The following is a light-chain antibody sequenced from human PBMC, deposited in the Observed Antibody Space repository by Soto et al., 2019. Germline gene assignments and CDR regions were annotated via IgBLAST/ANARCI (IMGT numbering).Light chain of an antibody. Sequence: EIVLTQSPGTLSLSPGERATLSCRASQSVSSSYLAWYQQKPGQAPRLLIYGAYNRATGIPDRFSGSGSGKDFTLTISRLEPEDFAVYYCQQYGSSPPTFGKGTKV. CDR2: GAY. CDR1: QSVSSSY. V-gene: IGKV3-20*01. J-gene: IGKJ1*01. CDR3: QQYGSSPPT.